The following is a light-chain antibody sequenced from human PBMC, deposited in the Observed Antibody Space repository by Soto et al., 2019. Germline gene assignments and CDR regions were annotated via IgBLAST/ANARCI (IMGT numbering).Light chain of an antibody. J-gene: IGKJ2*01. CDR1: QSLVFRDGNTF. CDR2: QVS. V-gene: IGKV2-30*01. CDR3: MQGKYGPNT. Sequence: DVVMTQSPLSLPVTLGQPASISCRSSQSLVFRDGNTFLHWLHQRPGQSPRRLIYQVSNRDSGVQDRVSGGGSALYFTLKISRVEAGEFGIYYGMQGKYGPNTFGQGTKLEI.